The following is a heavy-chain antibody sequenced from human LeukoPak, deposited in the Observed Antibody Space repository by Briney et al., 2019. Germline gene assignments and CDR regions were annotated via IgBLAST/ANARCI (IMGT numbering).Heavy chain of an antibody. D-gene: IGHD6-19*01. CDR2: FDSEDGET. J-gene: IGHJ4*02. CDR1: GYTLTELS. V-gene: IGHV1-24*01. Sequence: ASVKVSCKVSGYTLTELSMHWVRQAPGKGLEWMGGFDSEDGETIYAQKFQGRVTMTEDTSTDTAYMELSSLRSEDTAVYYCATGSGWYVFFDYWGQGTLVTVSS. CDR3: ATGSGWYVFFDY.